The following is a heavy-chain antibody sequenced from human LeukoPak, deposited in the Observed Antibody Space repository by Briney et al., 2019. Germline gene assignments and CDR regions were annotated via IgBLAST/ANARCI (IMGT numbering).Heavy chain of an antibody. CDR1: GFTFSTYA. V-gene: IGHV3-23*01. D-gene: IGHD6-6*01. CDR2: ISDSGGST. Sequence: QPGGSLRLSCAASGFTFSTYAMSWVRQPPGKGLEWVSGISDSGGSTYYADSVKGRLTISRDNSKNTLHLQMNSLRAEDTAVYYCAKGSAAGRPYYFDYWGQGTLVTVSS. CDR3: AKGSAAGRPYYFDY. J-gene: IGHJ4*02.